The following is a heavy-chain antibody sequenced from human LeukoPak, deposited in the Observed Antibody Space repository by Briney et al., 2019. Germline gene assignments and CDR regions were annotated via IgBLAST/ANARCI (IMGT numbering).Heavy chain of an antibody. CDR1: GFTFSSYA. Sequence: GGSLRLSCAASGFTFSSYAMSWVRQAPGKGLEWVSAISGSGGSTYYADSVKGRFTTSRDNSKNTLYLQKNSLRAEDTAVYYCAKGELRYYGSGSYVGDYWGQGTLVTVSS. J-gene: IGHJ4*02. CDR2: ISGSGGST. CDR3: AKGELRYYGSGSYVGDY. V-gene: IGHV3-23*01. D-gene: IGHD3-10*01.